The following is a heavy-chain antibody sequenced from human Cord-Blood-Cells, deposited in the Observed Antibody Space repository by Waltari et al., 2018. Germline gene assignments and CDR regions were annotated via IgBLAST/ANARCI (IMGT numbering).Heavy chain of an antibody. Sequence: QVQLQQWGAGLLKPSETLSLTCAVYGGSFSGYSGTWTRPPPGKGLEWIGEINHSGSTNYNPSLKSRVTISVDTSKNQFSLKLSSVTAADTAVYYCARVGRYSSGWYTGGSDYWGQGTLVTVSS. CDR2: INHSGST. D-gene: IGHD6-19*01. CDR1: GGSFSGYS. CDR3: ARVGRYSSGWYTGGSDY. J-gene: IGHJ4*02. V-gene: IGHV4-34*01.